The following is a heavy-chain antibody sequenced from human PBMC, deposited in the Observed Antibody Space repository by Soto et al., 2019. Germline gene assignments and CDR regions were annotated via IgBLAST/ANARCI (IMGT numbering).Heavy chain of an antibody. J-gene: IGHJ4*02. CDR1: GFTSYNYG. CDR3: AARIAGVPY. D-gene: IGHD2-2*01. V-gene: IGHV3-23*01. Sequence: GGSLRLSCAVSGFTSYNYGMSWVRQAPGRGLEWVSAIRGGGSTTFYADSVKGRFTISRDTSKNTLYLQMNSLRVEDTAVYYCAARIAGVPYWGQGTQVTVSS. CDR2: IRGGGSTT.